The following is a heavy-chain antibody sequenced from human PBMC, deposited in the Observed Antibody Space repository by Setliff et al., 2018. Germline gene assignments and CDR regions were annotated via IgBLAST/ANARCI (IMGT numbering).Heavy chain of an antibody. V-gene: IGHV1-2*06. J-gene: IGHJ5*02. CDR3: VREGLSFGPGCCPNWLDP. CDR1: GYTFTGHY. D-gene: IGHD3-3*01. Sequence: ASVKVSCKASGYTFTGHYIHWVRQAPGQGLECMGRINPNNGGTNYAQKFQGRVTLTRDTSITTVYMELSTLTSDDTAVYYCVREGLSFGPGCCPNWLDPWGQGTLVTVSS. CDR2: INPNNGGT.